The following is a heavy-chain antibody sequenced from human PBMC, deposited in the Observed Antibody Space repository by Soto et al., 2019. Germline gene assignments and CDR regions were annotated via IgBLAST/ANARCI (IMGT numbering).Heavy chain of an antibody. V-gene: IGHV4-34*01. CDR3: ARDKITGLFDY. CDR1: GGSISSYY. J-gene: IGHJ4*02. CDR2: INHSGST. Sequence: PSETLSLTCDVSGGSISSYYWTWIRQPPGTGLEWIGEINHSGSTNYNPSLKSRVTISVDTSKNQFSLKLTSVTAADTAVYYCARDKITGLFDYWGQGTLVTVSS. D-gene: IGHD2-8*02.